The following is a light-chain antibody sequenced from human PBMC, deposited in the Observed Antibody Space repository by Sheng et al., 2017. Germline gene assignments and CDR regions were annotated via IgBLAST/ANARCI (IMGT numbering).Light chain of an antibody. V-gene: IGKV3-20*01. CDR2: GAS. Sequence: DIVLTQSPGTLSLSPGETATLSCRASQSVSSDYLAWYQQRPGQAPRLLIYGASSRATGIPDRFRGSGSGTDFTLTITSLEPEDFAVYFCLQYVSSPMYIFGQGTKLEI. CDR3: LQYVSSPMYI. J-gene: IGKJ2*01. CDR1: QSVSSDY.